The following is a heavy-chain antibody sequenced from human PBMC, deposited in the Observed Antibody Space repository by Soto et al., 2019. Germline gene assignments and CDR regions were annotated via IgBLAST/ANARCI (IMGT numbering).Heavy chain of an antibody. CDR2: IKQDGSGE. J-gene: IGHJ6*04. CDR1: GFTFSSYW. Sequence: EVQLVESGGGLVQPGGSLRLSCAASGFTFSSYWMSWFRQAPGKGLEWVANIKQDGSGEYYVDSVKGRFTISRDNAKNALYLQMNSLRVEDTAVYYCAREIAARLWGKGTTVTVSS. D-gene: IGHD6-6*01. CDR3: AREIAARL. V-gene: IGHV3-7*01.